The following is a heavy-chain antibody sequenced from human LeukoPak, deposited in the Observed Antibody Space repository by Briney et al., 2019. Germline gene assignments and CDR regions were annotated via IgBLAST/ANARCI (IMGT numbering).Heavy chain of an antibody. CDR3: ARDKYYDYVWGSYRPDY. J-gene: IGHJ4*02. Sequence: GASVKVSCKASGYTFTGYYMHWVRQAPGQGLEWMGRINPNSGGTNYAQKFQGRVTMTRDTSISTAYMELSSLRYDDTAVYYCARDKYYDYVWGSYRPDYWGQGTLVTVSS. CDR2: INPNSGGT. D-gene: IGHD3-16*02. CDR1: GYTFTGYY. V-gene: IGHV1-2*06.